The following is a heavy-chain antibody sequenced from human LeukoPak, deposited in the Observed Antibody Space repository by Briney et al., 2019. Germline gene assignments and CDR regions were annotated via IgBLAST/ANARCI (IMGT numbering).Heavy chain of an antibody. CDR3: ARRQIQLLGYYYYYYMDV. CDR2: INPNSGGT. V-gene: IGHV1-2*02. J-gene: IGHJ6*03. Sequence: GASVKVSCKASGYTFTGYYMHWVRQAPGQGLEWMGWINPNSGGTNFAQNFQGRVTMTRDTSISTAYMELSRLRSDDTAVYYCARRQIQLLGYYYYYYMDVWGKGTTVTVSS. D-gene: IGHD5-18*01. CDR1: GYTFTGYY.